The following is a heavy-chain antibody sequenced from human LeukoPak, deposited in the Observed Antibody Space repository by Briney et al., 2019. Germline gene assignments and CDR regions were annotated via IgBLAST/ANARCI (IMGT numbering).Heavy chain of an antibody. CDR3: ARDFTQWLVPGYYYYYMDV. V-gene: IGHV4-4*07. D-gene: IGHD6-19*01. J-gene: IGHJ6*03. CDR1: GGSISSYY. CDR2: IYTSGST. Sequence: PSETLSLTCTVSGGSISSYYWSWIRQPAGKGLEWIGRIYTSGSTNYNPSLKSRVTMSVDTSKNQFSLKLSSVTAADTAVYYCARDFTQWLVPGYYYYYMDVWGKGTTVTISS.